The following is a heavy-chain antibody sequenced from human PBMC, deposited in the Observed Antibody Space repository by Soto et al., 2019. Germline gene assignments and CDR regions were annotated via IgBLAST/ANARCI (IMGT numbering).Heavy chain of an antibody. CDR2: INSAGTTT. Sequence: EVQLVESGGGLVQPGGSLRLSCAASGFTFSIYWMHWVRQDPGKGLVWVSRINSAGTTTTYADSMKGRFTISRDNAKNTLYLQMNRLRAEDTAVYYCARGDTAMVIDYWGQGTQVTVSS. CDR3: ARGDTAMVIDY. V-gene: IGHV3-74*01. CDR1: GFTFSIYW. D-gene: IGHD5-18*01. J-gene: IGHJ4*02.